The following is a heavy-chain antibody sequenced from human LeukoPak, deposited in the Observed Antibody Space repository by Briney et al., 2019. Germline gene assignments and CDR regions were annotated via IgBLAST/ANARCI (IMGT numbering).Heavy chain of an antibody. J-gene: IGHJ4*02. V-gene: IGHV1-8*01. Sequence: ASVKVSCKASGYTFTSHHINWLRQAAGQGREWMGWMNPNSGNTDYAQKFQGRVTMTWDTYISTAYMELSRLRSEDTAVYCCARGRPTNPGGIYWGQGTLVTVSS. CDR3: ARGRPTNPGGIY. D-gene: IGHD3-10*01. CDR1: GYTFTSHH. CDR2: MNPNSGNT.